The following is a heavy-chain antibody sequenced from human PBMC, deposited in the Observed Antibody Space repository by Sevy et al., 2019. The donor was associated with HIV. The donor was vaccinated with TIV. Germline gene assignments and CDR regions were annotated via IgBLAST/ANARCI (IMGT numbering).Heavy chain of an antibody. CDR1: GYTFTSYG. J-gene: IGHJ1*01. CDR2: ISAYNGNT. V-gene: IGHV1-18*04. CDR3: ARGAAVAGRGEYFQH. Sequence: ASVKVSCKASGYTFTSYGISWVRQAPGQGLEWMGWISAYNGNTNYAQKLQGRVTMTTDISTSTAYMELRSLRSDDTAVYYCARGAAVAGRGEYFQHWGQGTLVTVSS. D-gene: IGHD6-19*01.